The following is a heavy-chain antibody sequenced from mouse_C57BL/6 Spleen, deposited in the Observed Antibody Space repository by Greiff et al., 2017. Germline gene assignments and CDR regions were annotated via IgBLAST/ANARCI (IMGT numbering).Heavy chain of an antibody. V-gene: IGHV5-4*01. D-gene: IGHD2-3*01. CDR1: GFTFSSYA. J-gene: IGHJ3*01. CDR3: ARDQGLLCTLLAY. Sequence: VQLKESGGGLVKPGGSLTLSCAASGFTFSSYAMSWVRQTPEKRLEWVATISDGGSYTYYPAHVSGPFTISSDNAKNNLYQQMSDLKSENTAMYNCARDQGLLCTLLAYWGQGNLETVSA. CDR2: ISDGGSYT.